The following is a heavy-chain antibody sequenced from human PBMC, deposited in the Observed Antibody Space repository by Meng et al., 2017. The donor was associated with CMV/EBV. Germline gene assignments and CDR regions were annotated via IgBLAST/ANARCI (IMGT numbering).Heavy chain of an antibody. CDR2: IDHSEGT. D-gene: IGHD5-12*01. CDR1: GGSFGSWY. J-gene: IGHJ4*02. CDR3: AGGRRLRPFDY. Sequence: LTCAVYGGSFGSWYWGWIRQPPERGMKWIGEIDHSEGTNCTPSLKSRVTISVDTSKNQFSLKLSTVTAADAAVYYCAGGRRLRPFDYWGQGTLVTISS. V-gene: IGHV4-34*01.